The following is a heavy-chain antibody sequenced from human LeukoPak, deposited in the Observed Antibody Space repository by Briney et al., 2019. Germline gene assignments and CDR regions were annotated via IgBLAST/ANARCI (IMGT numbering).Heavy chain of an antibody. CDR3: ARFQYYYDSSGQNPDTDY. D-gene: IGHD3-22*01. CDR2: INQDGGEI. V-gene: IGHV3-7*01. CDR1: GFTFSSSW. J-gene: IGHJ4*02. Sequence: PGGSLRLSCAASGFTFSSSWMTWVRQAPGKGLEWVASINQDGGEIHYVDSVKGRFTTSRDNAKNSLYLQMNSLRAEDTAVYYCARFQYYYDSSGQNPDTDYWGQGTLVTVSS.